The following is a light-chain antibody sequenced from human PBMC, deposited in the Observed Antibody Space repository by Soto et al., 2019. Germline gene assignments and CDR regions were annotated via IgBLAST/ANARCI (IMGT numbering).Light chain of an antibody. CDR3: QTWGNGIRV. V-gene: IGLV4-69*01. J-gene: IGLJ1*01. CDR2: LNSDGSH. CDR1: SGHSSYA. Sequence: QPVLTQSPSASASLGASVKLTCTLSSGHSSYAIAWHQQQPEKGPRYLMKLNSDGSHSKGDGIPDRFSGASSGAERYLTISSLQSEDEADYYCQTWGNGIRVFGTGTKVTVL.